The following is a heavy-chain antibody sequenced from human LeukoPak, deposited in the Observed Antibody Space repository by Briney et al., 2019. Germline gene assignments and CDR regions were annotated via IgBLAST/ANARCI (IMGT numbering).Heavy chain of an antibody. J-gene: IGHJ6*02. Sequence: SQTLSLTCAVSGGSISSGGYSWSWLRQPPGKGLEWIGYIYHSGSTYYNPSLKSRVTISVDTSKNQFSLKLSSVTAADTAVYYCARGWGGGTSSSWLNYYYYGMDVWGQGTTVTVSS. CDR3: ARGWGGGTSSSWLNYYYYGMDV. CDR2: IYHSGST. D-gene: IGHD6-13*01. V-gene: IGHV4-30-2*01. CDR1: GGSISSGGYS.